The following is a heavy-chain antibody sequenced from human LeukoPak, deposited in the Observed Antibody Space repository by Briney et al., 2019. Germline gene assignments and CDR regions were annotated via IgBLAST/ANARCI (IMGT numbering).Heavy chain of an antibody. J-gene: IGHJ4*02. Sequence: PSETLSLTCTVSGGSISSYFWSWIRQFPGKGLEWIAYIHSTGSTNYNPSLKSRVAISVDTSRNHFSLKLSSVTAADTAVYYCARQDNGYPYYFDLWGQGTLVTVS. D-gene: IGHD5-24*01. CDR3: ARQDNGYPYYFDL. CDR1: GGSISSYF. V-gene: IGHV4-59*08. CDR2: IHSTGST.